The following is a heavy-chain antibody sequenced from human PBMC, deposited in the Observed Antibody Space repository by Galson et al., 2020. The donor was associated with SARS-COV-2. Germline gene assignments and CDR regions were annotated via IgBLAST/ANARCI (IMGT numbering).Heavy chain of an antibody. CDR1: GGSISSGGYY. CDR3: ARASRTIFGVVKHFDY. D-gene: IGHD3-3*01. V-gene: IGHV4-31*03. J-gene: IGHJ4*02. Sequence: SLTCTVSGGSISSGGYYWSWIRQHPGKGLEWIGYIYYSGSTYYNPSLKSRVTISVDTSKNQFSLKLSSVTAADTAVYYCARASRTIFGVVKHFDYWGQGTLVTVSS. CDR2: IYYSGST.